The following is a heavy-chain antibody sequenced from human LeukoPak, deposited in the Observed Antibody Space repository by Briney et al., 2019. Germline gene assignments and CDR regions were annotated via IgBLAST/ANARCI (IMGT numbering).Heavy chain of an antibody. Sequence: QPGGSLRLSCAASGFTFSSFAMGWVRQAPGRGLEWVSSIGGTGRRTYYTDSVKGRFTVSRDNSKDTLYLQLNSLRAEDTAVYYCAIRNGVTGGAYSYGYRWGQGTLVTVSS. V-gene: IGHV3-23*01. CDR2: IGGTGRRT. CDR1: GFTFSSFA. CDR3: AIRNGVTGGAYSYGYR. D-gene: IGHD5-18*01. J-gene: IGHJ5*02.